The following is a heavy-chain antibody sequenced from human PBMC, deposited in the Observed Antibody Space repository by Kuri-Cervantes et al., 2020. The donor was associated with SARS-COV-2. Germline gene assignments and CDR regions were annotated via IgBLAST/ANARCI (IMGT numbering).Heavy chain of an antibody. J-gene: IGHJ4*02. D-gene: IGHD2-15*01. CDR2: IWYDGSNK. CDR1: GFTFSSYA. V-gene: IGHV3-33*08. Sequence: GESLKISCAASGFTFSSYAMSWVRQAPGKGLEWVAVIWYDGSNKYYADSVKGRFTISRDNSKNTLYLQMNSLRAEDTAVYYCARDRLYCSGGSCYLPDYWGQGTLVTGSS. CDR3: ARDRLYCSGGSCYLPDY.